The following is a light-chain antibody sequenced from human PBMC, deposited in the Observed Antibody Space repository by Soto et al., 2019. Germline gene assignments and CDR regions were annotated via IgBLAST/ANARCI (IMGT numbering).Light chain of an antibody. J-gene: IGKJ1*01. CDR1: QSVLYSADNKNY. CDR2: WAS. CDR3: QQYYSTPWT. V-gene: IGKV4-1*01. Sequence: DIVMTQSPDSLAVSLGERATINCESSQSVLYSADNKNYLAWYQQKPGQPPKLLIYWASTRESGVPYRFSGSGSGTDFTLTISSLQAEDVAVYYCQQYYSTPWTFGQGTNVEIK.